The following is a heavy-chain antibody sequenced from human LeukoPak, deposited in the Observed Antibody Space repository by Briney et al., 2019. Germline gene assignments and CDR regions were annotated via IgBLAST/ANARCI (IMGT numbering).Heavy chain of an antibody. Sequence: GGSLRPSCAASGFTFSSYAMHWVRQAPGKGLEWVAVISYDGSNKYYADSVKGRFTISRDNSKNTLYLQMNSLRAEDTAVYYCASRFEDFDYWGQGTLVTVSS. V-gene: IGHV3-30-3*01. CDR1: GFTFSSYA. J-gene: IGHJ4*02. CDR3: ASRFEDFDY. D-gene: IGHD3-3*01. CDR2: ISYDGSNK.